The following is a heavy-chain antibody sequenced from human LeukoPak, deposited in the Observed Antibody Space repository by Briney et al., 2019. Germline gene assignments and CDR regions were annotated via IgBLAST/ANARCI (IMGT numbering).Heavy chain of an antibody. J-gene: IGHJ4*02. CDR1: GGPSSNYY. D-gene: IGHD1-26*01. CDR2: IYSSGST. V-gene: IGHV4-4*07. CDR3: AREAGGGHATA. Sequence: KPSETLSLTCSVSGGPSSNYYWRWIRQPAGKGLEWIGRIYSSGSTTYNPSLKSRVTMSIDTSKNQFSLRLSSVTAADTAVYYCAREAGGGHATAWGQGTLVTVSS.